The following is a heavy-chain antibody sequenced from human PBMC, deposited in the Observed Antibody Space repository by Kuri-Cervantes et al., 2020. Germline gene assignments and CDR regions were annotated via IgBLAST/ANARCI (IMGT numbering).Heavy chain of an antibody. CDR1: GGSISSYY. D-gene: IGHD4-23*01. CDR3: AKGTYYGGHGMDV. J-gene: IGHJ6*02. CDR2: IYTSGST. Sequence: GSLRLSCTVSGGSISSYYWSWIRQPAGKGLEWIGRIYTSGSTNYNPSLKSRVTISVDTSKNQFSLKLSSVTAADTAVYYCAKGTYYGGHGMDVWGQGTTVTVSS. V-gene: IGHV4-4*07.